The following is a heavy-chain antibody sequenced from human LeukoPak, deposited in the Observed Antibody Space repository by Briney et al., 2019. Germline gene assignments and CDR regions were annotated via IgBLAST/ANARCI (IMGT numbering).Heavy chain of an antibody. CDR2: ISGSDGST. V-gene: IGHV3-23*01. D-gene: IGHD6-19*01. CDR1: GSTFSSYA. Sequence: PGGSLRLSCAASGSTFSSYAMSWVRQAPGKGLEWVSAISGSDGSTYYADSVKGRFTISKDNSKNTLYLQMNSLRAEDTAVYYCARSSGWYLGFDYWGQGTLVTVSS. J-gene: IGHJ4*02. CDR3: ARSSGWYLGFDY.